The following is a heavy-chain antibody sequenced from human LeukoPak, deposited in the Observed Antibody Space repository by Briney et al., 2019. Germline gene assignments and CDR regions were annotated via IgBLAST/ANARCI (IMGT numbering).Heavy chain of an antibody. Sequence: PGGSLRLSCAASGFTFSSYTMSWVRQAPGKGLEWVSPISGSGGSTNYADSVKGRITISRDNSKNTLYLQMNSLRAEDTDVYYCAKDRYSSSWYWGAFDIWGRGTMVTVSS. V-gene: IGHV3-23*01. CDR1: GFTFSSYT. CDR3: AKDRYSSSWYWGAFDI. J-gene: IGHJ3*02. D-gene: IGHD6-13*01. CDR2: ISGSGGST.